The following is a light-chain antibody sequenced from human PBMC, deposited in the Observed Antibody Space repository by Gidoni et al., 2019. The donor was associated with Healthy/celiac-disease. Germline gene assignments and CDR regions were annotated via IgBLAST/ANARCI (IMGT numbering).Light chain of an antibody. CDR3: QQYYSVYS. Sequence: DIVMTQSPDSLAVSLGERATINCKSSQSVLYSSNNKNYLAWYQQKQGQPPKLLIYWASTRESGVPDRFSGSGSGTDFTLTISSLQAEDVAVYYCQQYYSVYSFGQGTKLEIK. CDR1: QSVLYSSNNKNY. CDR2: WAS. J-gene: IGKJ2*03. V-gene: IGKV4-1*01.